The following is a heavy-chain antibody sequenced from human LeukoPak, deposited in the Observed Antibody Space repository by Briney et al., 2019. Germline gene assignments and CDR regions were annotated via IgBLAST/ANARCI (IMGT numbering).Heavy chain of an antibody. CDR1: GGSISSSSYY. D-gene: IGHD6-19*01. V-gene: IGHV4-39*01. CDR2: IYYSGST. CDR3: ARHPRYSSGWYNYYYGMDV. J-gene: IGHJ6*02. Sequence: PSETLSLTCTVSGGSISSSSYYWGWIRQPPGKGLEWIGSIYYSGSTYYNPSLKSRVTISVDTSKNQFSLKLSSVTAADTAVYYCARHPRYSSGWYNYYYGMDVWGQGTTVTVSS.